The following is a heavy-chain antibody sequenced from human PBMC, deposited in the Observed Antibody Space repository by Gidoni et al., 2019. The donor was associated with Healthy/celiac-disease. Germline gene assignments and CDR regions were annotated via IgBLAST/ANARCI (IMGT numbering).Heavy chain of an antibody. J-gene: IGHJ4*02. Sequence: QVQLVESGGGVVQPGRSLRLSCPASGFTFSSYGMHWVRQAPGKGLEWVAVISYDGSNKYYADSVKGRFTISRDNSKNTLYLQMNSLRAEDTAVYYCAKGDSYGHGFDYWGQGTLVTVSS. V-gene: IGHV3-30*18. CDR2: ISYDGSNK. D-gene: IGHD5-18*01. CDR1: GFTFSSYG. CDR3: AKGDSYGHGFDY.